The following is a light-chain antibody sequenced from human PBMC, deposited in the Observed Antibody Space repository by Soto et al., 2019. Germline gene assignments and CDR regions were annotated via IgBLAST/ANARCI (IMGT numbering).Light chain of an antibody. CDR2: EVS. CDR3: SSYAGSNIVV. J-gene: IGLJ2*01. Sequence: QAVVTQPPSASGSPGQSVTISCTGTSSDVGRYNYVSWYQQYSGKAPKLMIYEVSKRPSGVPDRFSGSKSGNTASLTVSGLQAEDEADYYCSSYAGSNIVVFGGGTKLTVL. CDR1: SSDVGRYNY. V-gene: IGLV2-8*01.